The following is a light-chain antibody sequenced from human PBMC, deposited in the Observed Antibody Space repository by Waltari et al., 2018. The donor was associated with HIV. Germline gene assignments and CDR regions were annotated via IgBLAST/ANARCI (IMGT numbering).Light chain of an antibody. J-gene: IGLJ2*01. CDR2: DVT. Sequence: QSALTQPRSVSASPGQSVTISCTGTSSDVGAYDFVSWYKLLPGEAPKLMIYDVTKRPSGVPDRFSGSKSANTASLTISGLQAEDEAEYYWCSYAGTYTLKFGGGTKLTV. CDR3: CSYAGTYTLK. V-gene: IGLV2-11*01. CDR1: SSDVGAYDF.